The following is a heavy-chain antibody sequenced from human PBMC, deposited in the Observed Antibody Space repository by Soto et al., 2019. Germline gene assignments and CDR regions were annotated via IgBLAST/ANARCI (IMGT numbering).Heavy chain of an antibody. V-gene: IGHV4-59*01. CDR2: IYHSGTT. J-gene: IGHJ4*01. D-gene: IGHD2-2*01. CDR1: GGSLRSFY. CDR3: ARVHKEELVTVPAAHYDH. Sequence: QVRLQSSGPGLVKSSATLSLPCTVSGGSLRSFYWGWLRRPPGKGLAWIGYIYHSGTTRYNSSLKSRVTMSVDSSKNEFSLKLTSVTAADTATYYCARVHKEELVTVPAAHYDHWGHGTLVTVAS.